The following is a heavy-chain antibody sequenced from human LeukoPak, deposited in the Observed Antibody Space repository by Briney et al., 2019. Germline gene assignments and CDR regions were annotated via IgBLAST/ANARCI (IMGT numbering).Heavy chain of an antibody. CDR3: VKFRGIQHYNYHMDV. Sequence: PGGSLRLSCAASGFTFSSYAMSWVRQAQGKGLGWVSGLTGSGGNTYYADSVKGRFTISRDNSKNTLSLQMNSLRAEDAAVYYCVKFRGIQHYNYHMDVWGKGTTVTVSS. V-gene: IGHV3-23*01. J-gene: IGHJ6*03. D-gene: IGHD3-10*01. CDR2: LTGSGGNT. CDR1: GFTFSSYA.